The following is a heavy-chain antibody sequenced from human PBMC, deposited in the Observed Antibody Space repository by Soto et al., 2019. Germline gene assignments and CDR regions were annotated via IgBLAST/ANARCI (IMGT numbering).Heavy chain of an antibody. J-gene: IGHJ4*02. CDR3: AIPLPKQQLVRGAFDH. CDR1: GGTFRNYA. Sequence: QVQLVQSGAEVKKPGSSVKLSCKTSGGTFRNYAINWVRQAPGQGLEWMGGSIPVFGPANYAQTFQGRFTITADESTSTAYMELSSLRSEDTAVYYCAIPLPKQQLVRGAFDHWGQGTLVTVAS. D-gene: IGHD6-13*01. CDR2: SIPVFGPA. V-gene: IGHV1-69*01.